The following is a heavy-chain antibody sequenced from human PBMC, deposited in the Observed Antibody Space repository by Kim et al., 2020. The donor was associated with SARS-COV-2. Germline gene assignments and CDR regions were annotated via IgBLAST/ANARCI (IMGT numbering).Heavy chain of an antibody. Sequence: GGSLRLSCVVSGFTFTNCRMSWVRQAPGKGLEWVAYISQDGSEKNYVDSVKGRFTISRDNAENSLYLQMNSLRAEDTAEYYCVRGGYYFEYCGQGTLVTVS. CDR3: VRGGYYFEY. CDR2: ISQDGSEK. D-gene: IGHD3-10*01. V-gene: IGHV3-7*01. CDR1: GFTFTNCR. J-gene: IGHJ4*02.